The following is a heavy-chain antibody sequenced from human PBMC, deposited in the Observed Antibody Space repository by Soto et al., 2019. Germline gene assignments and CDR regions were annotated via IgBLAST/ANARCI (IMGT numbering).Heavy chain of an antibody. D-gene: IGHD3-10*01. J-gene: IGHJ4*02. CDR2: IYHSGST. CDR1: GYSISSGYY. Sequence: PSETLSLTCAVSGYSISSGYYWGWIRQPPGKGLEWIGSIYHSGSTYYNPSLKSRVTISVDTSKNQFSLKLSSVTAADTAVYYCARVWPGSGSYYKGPKIGLFDYWGQGTLVTVSS. V-gene: IGHV4-38-2*01. CDR3: ARVWPGSGSYYKGPKIGLFDY.